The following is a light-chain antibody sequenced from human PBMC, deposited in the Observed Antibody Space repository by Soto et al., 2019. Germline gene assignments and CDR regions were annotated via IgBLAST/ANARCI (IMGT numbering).Light chain of an antibody. CDR1: QTLSSSY. V-gene: IGKV3-20*01. J-gene: IGKJ1*01. CDR2: GAS. Sequence: EIVLTQSPGTLSLSPGERATLSCRASQTLSSSYLAWYQHKPGQAPRLLIYGASNRATGIQDRFSGSESGTEFTLTIRRLEPEDFAVYYCKQYGSSGTCGQGTKVDIK. CDR3: KQYGSSGT.